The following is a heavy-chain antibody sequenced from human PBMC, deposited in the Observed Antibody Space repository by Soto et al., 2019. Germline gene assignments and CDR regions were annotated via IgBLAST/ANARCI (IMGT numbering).Heavy chain of an antibody. CDR2: ISYDGSNK. Sequence: SGGSLRLSCAASGFTFSSYGMHWVRQAPGKGLEWVAVISYDGSNKYYADSVKGRFTISRDNSKNTLYLQMNSLRAEDTAVYYCAKSNILAGIMVRGVIKDYFDYWGQGTLVTVSS. CDR3: AKSNILAGIMVRGVIKDYFDY. V-gene: IGHV3-30*18. D-gene: IGHD3-10*01. J-gene: IGHJ4*02. CDR1: GFTFSSYG.